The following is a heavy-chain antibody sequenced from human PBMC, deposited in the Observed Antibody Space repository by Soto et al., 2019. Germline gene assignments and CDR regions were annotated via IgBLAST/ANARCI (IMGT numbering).Heavy chain of an antibody. CDR2: IYYSGST. J-gene: IGHJ6*02. CDR1: GGSISSGGYY. V-gene: IGHV4-31*03. Sequence: PSETLSLTCTVSGGSISSGGYYWSWIRQHPGKGLEWIGYIYYSGSTYYNPSLKSRVTISVDTSKNQFSLKLSSVTAADTAVYYCARVLRFLDSVPGYYYGMDVWGQGTTVTVSS. CDR3: ARVLRFLDSVPGYYYGMDV. D-gene: IGHD3-3*01.